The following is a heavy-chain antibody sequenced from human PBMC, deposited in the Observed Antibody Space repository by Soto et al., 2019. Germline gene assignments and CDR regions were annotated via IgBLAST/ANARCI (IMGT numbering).Heavy chain of an antibody. Sequence: GGSLRLSCAASGFTFSSYSMNWVRRAPGKGLEWVSSISSSSSYIYYADSVKGRFTISRDNAKNSLYLQMNSLRAEDTAVYYCARVGSWYPIKQNYYYYYGMDVWGQGTTVTVSS. V-gene: IGHV3-21*01. CDR2: ISSSSSYI. J-gene: IGHJ6*02. D-gene: IGHD6-13*01. CDR1: GFTFSSYS. CDR3: ARVGSWYPIKQNYYYYYGMDV.